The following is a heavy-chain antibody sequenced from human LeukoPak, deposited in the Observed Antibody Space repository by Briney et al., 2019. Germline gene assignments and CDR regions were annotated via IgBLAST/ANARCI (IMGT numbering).Heavy chain of an antibody. J-gene: IGHJ5*02. CDR2: INWNGGST. D-gene: IGHD3-3*01. CDR1: GFTFDDYG. Sequence: GGSLRLSCAASGFTFDDYGMSWVRQAPGKGLEWVSGINWNGGSTGYADSVKGRFTISRDNARNSLYLQMNSLRAEDTAVYYCAREGRYYDFWSGSGYNWFDPWGQGTLVTVSS. V-gene: IGHV3-20*04. CDR3: AREGRYYDFWSGSGYNWFDP.